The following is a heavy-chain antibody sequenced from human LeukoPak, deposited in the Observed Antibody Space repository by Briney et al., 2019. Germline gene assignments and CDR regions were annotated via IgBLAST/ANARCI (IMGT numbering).Heavy chain of an antibody. CDR1: GFTFTAFS. CDR3: AKQRGNTGSYDNRPY. Sequence: KTGGSLRLSCAASGFTFTAFSMSWVRQAPGKALEWVSSIRSESTFTSYSDSVKGRFTISRDNAKNSLHLQMNSLRAEDTAIYYCAKQRGNTGSYDNRPYWGQGTLVTVSS. CDR2: IRSESTFT. J-gene: IGHJ4*02. V-gene: IGHV3-21*04. D-gene: IGHD3-9*01.